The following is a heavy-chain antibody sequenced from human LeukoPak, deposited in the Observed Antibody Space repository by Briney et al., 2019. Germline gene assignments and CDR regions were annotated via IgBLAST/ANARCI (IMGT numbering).Heavy chain of an antibody. V-gene: IGHV7-4-1*02. CDR1: GYTFASYA. Sequence: ASVKVSCKASGYTFASYAMNWVRQAPGQGLEWMGWTNTNTGNPTYAQGFTGRFVFSLDTSVSTAYLQISSLKAEDTAVYYCARVVHYYDSSGYYGYWGQGTLVTVSS. D-gene: IGHD3-22*01. J-gene: IGHJ4*02. CDR2: TNTNTGNP. CDR3: ARVVHYYDSSGYYGY.